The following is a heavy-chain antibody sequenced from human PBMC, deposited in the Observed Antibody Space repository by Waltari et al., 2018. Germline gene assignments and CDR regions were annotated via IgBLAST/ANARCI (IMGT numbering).Heavy chain of an antibody. CDR3: ARDAEDIVESGAFDI. Sequence: EVQLVESGGGLVKPGESLRLSCAASGFPFSRYTINGVRQAPGKGLEWVSSISTSGSYRYYADSVKGRFTISRDNAKNSLSLQMTHLRVEDTALYYCARDAEDIVESGAFDIWGQGTVVTVSS. V-gene: IGHV3-21*01. J-gene: IGHJ3*02. CDR2: ISTSGSYR. D-gene: IGHD2-15*01. CDR1: GFPFSRYT.